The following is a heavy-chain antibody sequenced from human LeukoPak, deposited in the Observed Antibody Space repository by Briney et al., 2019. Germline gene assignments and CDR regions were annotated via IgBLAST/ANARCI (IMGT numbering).Heavy chain of an antibody. J-gene: IGHJ5*02. D-gene: IGHD6-13*01. CDR2: IIPIFGTA. V-gene: IGHV1-69*01. CDR1: GGTFSSYA. Sequence: GSSVKVSCKASGGTFSSYAISWVRQAPGQGLEWMGGIIPIFGTANYAQKFQGRVTITADESTSTAYMELSSLRSEDTAVYYCARVVWEQQPTLVPRGFDPWGQGTLVTVSS. CDR3: ARVVWEQQPTLVPRGFDP.